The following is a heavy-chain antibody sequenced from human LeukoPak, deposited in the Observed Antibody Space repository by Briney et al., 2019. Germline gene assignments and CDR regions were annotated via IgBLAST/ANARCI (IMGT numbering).Heavy chain of an antibody. CDR3: TREWRGIASHYHGMDV. Sequence: PGGSLRLSCVASGFAVGSNYMSWVRQAPGKGLEWVSLIYSGGAIRYADSVKGRFTISRDSSKNTLFLQMNDLTVEDTAVYYCTREWRGIASHYHGMDVWGQGTTVTVSS. J-gene: IGHJ6*02. V-gene: IGHV3-53*01. CDR2: IYSGGAI. CDR1: GFAVGSNY. D-gene: IGHD6-6*01.